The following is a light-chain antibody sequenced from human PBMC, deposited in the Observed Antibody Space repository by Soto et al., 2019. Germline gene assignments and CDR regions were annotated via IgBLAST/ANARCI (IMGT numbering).Light chain of an antibody. CDR3: QQKNSYPWT. J-gene: IGKJ1*01. CDR1: QNINTW. V-gene: IGKV1-5*01. Sequence: DIQMTPSNSTLTASVGDRVTITCRASQNINTWLAWYQQKPGKAPSLLIYDASRLETGVPSRFSGSGSETEFTLTITSLQPDDVATYYCQQKNSYPWTFGQGTKVQVK. CDR2: DAS.